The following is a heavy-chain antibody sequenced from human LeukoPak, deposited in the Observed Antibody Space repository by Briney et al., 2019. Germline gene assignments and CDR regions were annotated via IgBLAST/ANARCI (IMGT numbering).Heavy chain of an antibody. J-gene: IGHJ4*02. CDR2: ISSSSSYI. CDR1: GFTFSSYS. CDR3: ARSRDAYNWYYFHY. D-gene: IGHD5-24*01. Sequence: GGSLRLSCAASGFTFSSYSMNWVRQAPGKGLEWVSSISSSSSYIYYADSVKGRFTISRDNAKKSLYLQMNSLRAEDTAVYYCARSRDAYNWYYFHYWGQGTLVTVSS. V-gene: IGHV3-21*01.